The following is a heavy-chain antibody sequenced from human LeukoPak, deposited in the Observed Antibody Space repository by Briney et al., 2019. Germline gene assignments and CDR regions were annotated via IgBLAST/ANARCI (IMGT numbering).Heavy chain of an antibody. J-gene: IGHJ6*02. Sequence: GGSLRLSCAASGFSLSTYEMNRVRQAPGKGLEWVSYINRGASTIFYADSVKGRFTISRDNAKNSLYLQVSSLRAEDTAVYYCARVEGYCSSKSCPYYYYGMDVWGQGTTVIVSS. CDR3: ARVEGYCSSKSCPYYYYGMDV. D-gene: IGHD2-2*01. CDR1: GFSLSTYE. CDR2: INRGASTI. V-gene: IGHV3-48*03.